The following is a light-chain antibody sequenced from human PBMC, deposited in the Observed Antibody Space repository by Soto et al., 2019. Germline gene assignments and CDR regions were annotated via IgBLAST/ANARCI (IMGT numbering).Light chain of an antibody. CDR3: SSYTSSSTPYV. V-gene: IGLV2-14*01. Sequence: QSVLTQPASVSGSPGQSITISCTGTSSDVGGYNYVSWYQHHPGKAPKLMIYEVSNRPSGVSNRFSGSKSGNTASLTVSGLQAEDEADYYCSSYTSSSTPYVFGTGTKGTVL. CDR2: EVS. CDR1: SSDVGGYNY. J-gene: IGLJ1*01.